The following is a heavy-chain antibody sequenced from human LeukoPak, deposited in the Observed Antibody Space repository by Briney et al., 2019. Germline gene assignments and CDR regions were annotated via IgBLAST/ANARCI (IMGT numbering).Heavy chain of an antibody. CDR2: ISYDGSNK. CDR1: GYTFSSYA. J-gene: IGHJ4*02. Sequence: SCKASGYTFSSYAMHWVRQAPGKGLEWVAVISYDGSNKYYADSVKGRFTISRDNSKNTLYLQMNSLRAEDTAVYYCARDVSLDFWGQGTLVTVSS. CDR3: ARDVSLDF. V-gene: IGHV3-30-3*01.